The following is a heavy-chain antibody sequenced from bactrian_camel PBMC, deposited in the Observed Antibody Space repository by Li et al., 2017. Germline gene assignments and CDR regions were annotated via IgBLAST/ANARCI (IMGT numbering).Heavy chain of an antibody. D-gene: IGHD2*01. V-gene: IGHV3S53*01. J-gene: IGHJ6*01. CDR3: AARGPYCYTKLSVADFTY. CDR2: IDNTDLT. CDR1: GNTIGSYC. Sequence: VQLVESGGGSVQAGGSLRLSCVVYGNTIGSYCLGWFRQAPGKEREGIAAIDNTDLTAYDDSVKGRFTISQDNAKNTVYLQMNSLKPEDTAMYYCAARGPYCYTKLSVADFTYWGQGTQVTVS.